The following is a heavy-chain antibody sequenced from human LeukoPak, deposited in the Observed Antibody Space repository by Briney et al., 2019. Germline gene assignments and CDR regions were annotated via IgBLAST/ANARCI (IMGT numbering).Heavy chain of an antibody. J-gene: IGHJ6*04. V-gene: IGHV4-59*01. Sequence: PSETLSLTCTVSGGSISSYYWSWIRQPPGKGLEWIGYIYYSGSTNYNPSLKSRVTISVDTSKNQFSLKLSSVTAADTAVYYCARDAESNYGMDVWGKGTTVTVSS. CDR1: GGSISSYY. D-gene: IGHD3-10*01. CDR2: IYYSGST. CDR3: ARDAESNYGMDV.